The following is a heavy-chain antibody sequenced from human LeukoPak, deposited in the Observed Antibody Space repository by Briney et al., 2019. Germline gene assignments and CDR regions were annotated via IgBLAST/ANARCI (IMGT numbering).Heavy chain of an antibody. J-gene: IGHJ4*02. CDR3: ARDQFGVIIVTSQYYFDY. Sequence: GGSLRLSCAASGFTFDDYAMHWVRQAPGKGLEWVSGISWNSGSIGYADSVKGRFTISRDNAKNSLYLQMNSLRAEDTALYYCARDQFGVIIVTSQYYFDYWGQGTLVTVSS. D-gene: IGHD3-3*01. V-gene: IGHV3-9*01. CDR2: ISWNSGSI. CDR1: GFTFDDYA.